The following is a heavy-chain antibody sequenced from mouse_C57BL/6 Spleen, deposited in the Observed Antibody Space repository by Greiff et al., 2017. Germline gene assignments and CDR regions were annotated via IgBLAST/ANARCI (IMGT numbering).Heavy chain of an antibody. D-gene: IGHD2-4*01. CDR3: ARRYDYAWFAY. Sequence: QVQLQQSGPELVKPGASVKISCKASGYSFTSCYIHWVKQRPGQGLEWIGWIYPGSGNPKYNEKFKGKATLTAATSSSTAYMQLSSLTSEDAAVYYCARRYDYAWFAYWGQGTLVAVSA. V-gene: IGHV1-66*01. CDR1: GYSFTSCY. J-gene: IGHJ3*01. CDR2: IYPGSGNP.